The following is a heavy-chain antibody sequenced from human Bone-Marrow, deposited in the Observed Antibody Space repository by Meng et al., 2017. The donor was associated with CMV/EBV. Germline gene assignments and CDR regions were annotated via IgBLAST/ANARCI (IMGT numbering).Heavy chain of an antibody. CDR1: GFTFDDYA. V-gene: IGHV3-9*01. J-gene: IGHJ5*02. D-gene: IGHD2-8*02. Sequence: SLKISCAASGFTFDDYAMHWVRQAPGKGLEWVSGISWNSGNIGYADSVKGRFTISRDNAKNSLYLQMNSLRAEDTALYYCAREYWPWGQGTLVTVSS. CDR3: AREYWP. CDR2: ISWNSGNI.